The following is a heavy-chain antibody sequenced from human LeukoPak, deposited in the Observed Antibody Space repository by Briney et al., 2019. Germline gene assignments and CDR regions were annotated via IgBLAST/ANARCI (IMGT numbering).Heavy chain of an antibody. V-gene: IGHV1-8*01. Sequence: ASVKVSRKASGYTFTSYGINWVRQATGQGLEWMGWMNPNNGNTGCAQKFQGRLTMARNTSISTAYMELSSLRSEDTAVYYCARGLEMEVAAYWGQGTSVTVSS. CDR2: MNPNNGNT. J-gene: IGHJ4*02. CDR1: GYTFTSYG. D-gene: IGHD5-24*01. CDR3: ARGLEMEVAAY.